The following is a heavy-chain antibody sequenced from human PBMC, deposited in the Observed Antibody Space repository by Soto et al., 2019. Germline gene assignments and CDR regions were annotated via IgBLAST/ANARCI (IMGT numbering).Heavy chain of an antibody. Sequence: SETLSLTCAVYGGSFSGYYWSWIRQPPGKGLEWIGEINHSGSTNYNPSLKSRVTISVDTSKNQFSLKLSSVTAADTAVYYCAREGGITAARAYYYYYMDVWGKGTKVTVSS. D-gene: IGHD6-13*01. J-gene: IGHJ6*03. V-gene: IGHV4-34*01. CDR3: AREGGITAARAYYYYYMDV. CDR2: INHSGST. CDR1: GGSFSGYY.